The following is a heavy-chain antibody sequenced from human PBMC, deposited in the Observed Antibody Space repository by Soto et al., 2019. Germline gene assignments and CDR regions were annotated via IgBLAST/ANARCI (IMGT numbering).Heavy chain of an antibody. CDR1: GYSFTSYL. J-gene: IGHJ4*02. V-gene: IGHV5-51*01. CDR2: MYPGDSDT. Sequence: XACLKISCEGSGYSFTSYLVGWVRQMPGKGLEWMGIMYPGDSDTRYSPSFQGQVTISADKSISTAYLQWSSLKASDTAMYYCARSVAGAVDNWGQGTLVTVSS. CDR3: ARSVAGAVDN. D-gene: IGHD6-19*01.